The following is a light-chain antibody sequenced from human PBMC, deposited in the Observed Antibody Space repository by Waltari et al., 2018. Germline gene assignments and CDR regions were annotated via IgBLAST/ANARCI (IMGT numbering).Light chain of an antibody. CDR2: VNSDGSH. CDR1: SGHSSNV. CDR3: QTGGHGTWV. V-gene: IGLV4-69*01. Sequence: HLVLTQSPSASASLGASVKLTCTLSSGHSSNVIAWLQQQPEKGPRYLMKVNSDGSHNKGDEIPDRFSGSSSGAERYLTISSLQSEDEADYYCQTGGHGTWVFGGGTKLTVL. J-gene: IGLJ3*02.